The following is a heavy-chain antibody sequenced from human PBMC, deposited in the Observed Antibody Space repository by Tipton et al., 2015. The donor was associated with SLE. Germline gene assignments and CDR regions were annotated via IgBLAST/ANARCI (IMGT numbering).Heavy chain of an antibody. J-gene: IGHJ4*02. CDR1: GGSISSGGDY. V-gene: IGHV4-39*07. D-gene: IGHD6-19*01. CDR3: ARPFGYSSGGNYFDY. Sequence: TLSLTCTVSGGSISSGGDYWGWIRQPPGKGLEWIGSIYYSGSTYYNPSLKSRVTISVDTSKNQFSLKLSSVTAADTAVYYCARPFGYSSGGNYFDYWGQGTLVTVSS. CDR2: IYYSGST.